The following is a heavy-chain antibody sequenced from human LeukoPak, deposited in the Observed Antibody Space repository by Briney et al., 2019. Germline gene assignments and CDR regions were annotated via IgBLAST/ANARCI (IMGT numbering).Heavy chain of an antibody. CDR1: GGSISSSSYY. J-gene: IGHJ4*02. V-gene: IGHV4-39*07. Sequence: PSQTLSLTCTVSGGSISSSSYYWGWIRQPPGKGLEWIGNINYSGSTNYNPSLKSRVTISVDKSKNQFSLKLSSVTAADTAVYYCARGRNFLYWGQGTLVTVSS. CDR3: ARGRNFLY. CDR2: INYSGST.